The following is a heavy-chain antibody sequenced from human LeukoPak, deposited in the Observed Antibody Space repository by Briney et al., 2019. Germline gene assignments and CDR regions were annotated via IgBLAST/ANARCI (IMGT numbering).Heavy chain of an antibody. V-gene: IGHV3-23*01. CDR1: GFTFSSYA. CDR2: ISGSGGST. Sequence: PGGSLRLSCAASGFTFSSYAMHWVRQAPGKGLEWVSAISGSGGSTYYADSVKGRFTISRDNSKNTLYLQMNSLRAEDTAVYYCAKKDTAMVRPLDYWGQGTLVTVSS. D-gene: IGHD5-18*01. J-gene: IGHJ4*02. CDR3: AKKDTAMVRPLDY.